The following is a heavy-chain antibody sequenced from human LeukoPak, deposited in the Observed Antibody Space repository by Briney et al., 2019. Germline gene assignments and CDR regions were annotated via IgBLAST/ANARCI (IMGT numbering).Heavy chain of an antibody. D-gene: IGHD3-9*01. CDR1: GYTFTSYY. V-gene: IGHV1-46*01. Sequence: ASVKVSCKASGYTFTSYYMHWVRQAPGPGLEWMGIINPSGGSTSYPQKFQGRVTMTRDTSTSTVYMELSSLRSEDTAVYYCACHSYYDILTGYQDYWGQGTLVTVSS. CDR3: ACHSYYDILTGYQDY. CDR2: INPSGGST. J-gene: IGHJ4*02.